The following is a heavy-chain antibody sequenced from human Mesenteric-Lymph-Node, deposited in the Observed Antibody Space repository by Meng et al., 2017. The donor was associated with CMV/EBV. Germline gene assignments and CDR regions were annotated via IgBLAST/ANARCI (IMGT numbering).Heavy chain of an antibody. CDR3: AKVAIVDTALGDV. Sequence: GGSLRLSCAASRFTFNTYWMSWVRQTPGKGLEWVSSISSSSSYIYYADSVKGRFTISRDNAKNSLYLQMNSLRAEDTAVYYCAKVAIVDTALGDVWGQGTTVTVSS. J-gene: IGHJ6*02. V-gene: IGHV3-21*01. D-gene: IGHD2-21*01. CDR2: ISSSSSYI. CDR1: RFTFNTYW.